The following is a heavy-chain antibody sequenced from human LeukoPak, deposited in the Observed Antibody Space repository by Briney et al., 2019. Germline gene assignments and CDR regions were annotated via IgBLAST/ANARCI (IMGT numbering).Heavy chain of an antibody. CDR3: ARDGGYCTKGVCYLDY. V-gene: IGHV3-21*01. J-gene: IGHJ4*02. CDR1: GFTFRGYS. D-gene: IGHD2-8*01. Sequence: PGGSLRLSCAASGFTFRGYSMNSVRHAPGKGLEWGSSISSYNDYIYYADSVKGRFTISRDNAKNSLYLEMNSLRAEDTAVYYCARDGGYCTKGVCYLDYWGQGTLVTVSS. CDR2: ISSYNDYI.